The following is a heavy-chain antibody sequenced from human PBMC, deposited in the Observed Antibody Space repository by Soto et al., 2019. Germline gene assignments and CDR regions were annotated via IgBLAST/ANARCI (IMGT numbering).Heavy chain of an antibody. CDR1: GGSISSYY. CDR2: IYYSGST. V-gene: IGHV4-59*01. Sequence: KSSETLSLTCTVSGGSISSYYWSWIRQPPGKGLEWIGYIYYSGSTNYNPSLKSRVTISVDTSKNQFSLKLSSVTAADTAVYYCALTRYGADFDYWGQGTLVTVSS. CDR3: ALTRYGADFDY. D-gene: IGHD5-12*01. J-gene: IGHJ4*02.